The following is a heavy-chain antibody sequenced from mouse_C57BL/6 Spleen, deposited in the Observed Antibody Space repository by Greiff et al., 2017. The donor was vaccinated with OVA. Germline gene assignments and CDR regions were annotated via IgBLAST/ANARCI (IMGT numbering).Heavy chain of an antibody. Sequence: VQLQQSGAELVKPGASVKLSCTASGFNINDYYMHWVKQRPEQGLEWIGRIDPEDGETKYAPKFQGKATITADTSSNTAYLQLSSLTSEDAAVDYCGRDSSGYWFAYWGQGTLVTVSA. CDR2: IDPEDGET. CDR3: GRDSSGYWFAY. D-gene: IGHD3-2*02. J-gene: IGHJ3*01. CDR1: GFNINDYY. V-gene: IGHV14-2*01.